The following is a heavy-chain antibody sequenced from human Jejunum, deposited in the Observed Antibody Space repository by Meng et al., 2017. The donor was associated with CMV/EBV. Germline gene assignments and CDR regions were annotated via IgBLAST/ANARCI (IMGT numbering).Heavy chain of an antibody. CDR3: TRGVYSSFAYYFDY. V-gene: IGHV3-49*04. CDR2: IRSKAYGGPT. J-gene: IGHJ4*02. D-gene: IGHD6-6*01. Sequence: FTFGDYILSWVRQAPGKGLEWVGFIRSKAYGGPTEYAASVKGRFNISRDDSKSIAYLQMSSLKTEDTAVYYCTRGVYSSFAYYFDYWGQGTLVTVSS. CDR1: FTFGDYI.